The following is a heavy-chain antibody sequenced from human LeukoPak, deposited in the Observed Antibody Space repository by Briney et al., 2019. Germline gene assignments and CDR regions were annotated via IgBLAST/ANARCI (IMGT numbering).Heavy chain of an antibody. CDR2: IKDDGSDK. CDR1: GFILSTNP. D-gene: IGHD3-16*01. J-gene: IGHJ4*02. CDR3: ADLGSRD. V-gene: IGHV3-7*01. Sequence: GSLRLSCAASGFILSTNPMSWVRQAPGKGLEWVATIKDDGSDKYYVDSVKGRFTISRDNAKKSLWLQMNSLRVEDTAMYYCADLGSRDWGQGTLVTVSS.